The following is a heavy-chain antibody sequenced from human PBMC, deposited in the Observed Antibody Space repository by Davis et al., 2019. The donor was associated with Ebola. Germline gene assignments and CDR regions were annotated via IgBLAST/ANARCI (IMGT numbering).Heavy chain of an antibody. V-gene: IGHV3-30-3*01. CDR1: GFTFSSYA. J-gene: IGHJ4*02. CDR2: ISYDGSNK. CDR3: ASRTVLAH. Sequence: GESLKISCAASGFTFSSYAMHWVRQAPGKGLEWVAVISYDGSNKYYADAVKGRFTISRDNSKNTLYLQMNSLRAEETAVYYCASRTVLAHWGQGTLVTVSS. D-gene: IGHD4-17*01.